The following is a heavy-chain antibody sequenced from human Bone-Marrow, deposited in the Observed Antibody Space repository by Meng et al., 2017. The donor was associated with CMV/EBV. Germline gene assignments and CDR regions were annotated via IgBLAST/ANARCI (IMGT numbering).Heavy chain of an antibody. V-gene: IGHV3-21*01. CDR1: GFTFSSYS. Sequence: GEFLKIFWAASGFTFSSYSMNGVRQAPGKGLEWVSSISSSSSYIYYADSVKGRFTIPRDTVKNPLYLQLNSLRAEDTAVYYCARERALLRYVMDVWGQGTPVTVSS. CDR3: ARERALLRYVMDV. J-gene: IGHJ6*02. CDR2: ISSSSSYI.